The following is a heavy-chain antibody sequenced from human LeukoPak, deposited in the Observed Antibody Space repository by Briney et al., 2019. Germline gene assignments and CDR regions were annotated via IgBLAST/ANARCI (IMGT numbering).Heavy chain of an antibody. D-gene: IGHD5-18*01. CDR3: AKDRESSYGFLRYSYYGMDV. Sequence: PGGSLRLSCAASGFSFSHYAMHWVRQAPDKGLGWVAVISYSGSDKKYADSVKGRFIVSRDNSETTVYLQMDSLRPEDTAVYYCAKDRESSYGFLRYSYYGMDVWGQGTTVTVSS. CDR1: GFSFSHYA. V-gene: IGHV3-30*18. CDR2: ISYSGSDK. J-gene: IGHJ6*02.